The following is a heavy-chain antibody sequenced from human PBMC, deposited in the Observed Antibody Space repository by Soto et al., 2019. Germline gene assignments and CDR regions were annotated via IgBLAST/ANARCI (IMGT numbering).Heavy chain of an antibody. V-gene: IGHV3-74*01. Sequence: EVQLVESGGGLVQPGGSLRLSCAASGFPFSNYWMHWVRQAPGKGLMWVSRISSDGSTTNYADSVKGRFTISRDNAKNTLYLQMNSLRVEDTALYYCARGVRGHYGKDVWGQGTTVTVSS. CDR3: ARGVRGHYGKDV. CDR1: GFPFSNYW. J-gene: IGHJ6*02. D-gene: IGHD3-10*01. CDR2: ISSDGSTT.